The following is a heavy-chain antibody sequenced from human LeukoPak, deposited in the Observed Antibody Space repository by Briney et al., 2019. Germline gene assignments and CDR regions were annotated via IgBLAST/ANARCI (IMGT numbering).Heavy chain of an antibody. CDR1: GFTFSSYG. CDR3: GGGGHDYGDYGLVNY. Sequence: PGRSLRLSCAASGFTFSSYGMHWVRQAPGKGLEWVAVIWYDGSNKYYADSVKGRFTISRDNSKNTLYLQMNSLRAEDTGVYYWGGGGHDYGDYGLVNYWGQGTLVTVSS. V-gene: IGHV3-33*01. J-gene: IGHJ4*02. D-gene: IGHD4-17*01. CDR2: IWYDGSNK.